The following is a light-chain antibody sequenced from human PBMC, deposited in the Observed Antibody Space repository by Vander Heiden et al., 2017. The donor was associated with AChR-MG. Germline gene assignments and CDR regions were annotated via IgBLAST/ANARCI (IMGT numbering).Light chain of an antibody. V-gene: IGKV1-39*01. Sequence: DIQMTQSPSSLSASVGDRVTITCRASQSISTFLHWYQRKPGKAPKLLIYSASNLESGVPSRFTGSGSGTDFTLTITSLQPEDFATYYCQQSYSTPTFGHGTKVETK. CDR3: QQSYSTPT. CDR2: SAS. J-gene: IGKJ1*01. CDR1: QSISTF.